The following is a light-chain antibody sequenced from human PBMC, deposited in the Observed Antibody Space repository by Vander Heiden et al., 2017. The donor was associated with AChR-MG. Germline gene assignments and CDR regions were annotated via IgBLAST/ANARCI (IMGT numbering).Light chain of an antibody. Sequence: QSALTQPASVSGPPGQSITISCTGTSSDVGGYNYVSWYQQHPGRAPKVVIFDVSIRPSGVSNRFSGSKSGNTASLTISGLQAEDEADYYCSSYRSSSTLYVFGTGTKVTVL. CDR1: SSDVGGYNY. J-gene: IGLJ1*01. V-gene: IGLV2-14*03. CDR3: SSYRSSSTLYV. CDR2: DVS.